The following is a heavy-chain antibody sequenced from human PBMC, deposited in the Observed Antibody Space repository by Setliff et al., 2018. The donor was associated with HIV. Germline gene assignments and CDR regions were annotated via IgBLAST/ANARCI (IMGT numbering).Heavy chain of an antibody. V-gene: IGHV1-2*02. J-gene: IGHJ4*02. CDR2: LNPKSGGT. CDR1: GYNFIGYN. CDR3: VFSSSSTSYPFDY. D-gene: IGHD6-6*01. Sequence: SVKVSCKASGYNFIGYNIHWVRQAPGQGLEWMGWLNPKSGGTKYAQNFHVRVTMTRDTSVSTAYMELRRLPSDDTAVYYCVFSSSSTSYPFDYWGQGTLVTVSS.